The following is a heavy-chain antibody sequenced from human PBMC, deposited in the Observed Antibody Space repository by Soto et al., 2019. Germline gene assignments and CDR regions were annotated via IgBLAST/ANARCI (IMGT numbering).Heavy chain of an antibody. CDR3: AKKLGMSWFDP. V-gene: IGHV4-61*01. CDR1: GGSVGSGSYY. J-gene: IGHJ5*02. Sequence: PSETLSLTCTVSGGSVGSGSYYWSWIRQPPGKGLEWIGYIYYSGSTNYNPSLKSRVTISVDTSKNQFSLKLSSVTAADTAVYYCAKKLGMSWFDPWGQGTLVTVSS. D-gene: IGHD7-27*01. CDR2: IYYSGST.